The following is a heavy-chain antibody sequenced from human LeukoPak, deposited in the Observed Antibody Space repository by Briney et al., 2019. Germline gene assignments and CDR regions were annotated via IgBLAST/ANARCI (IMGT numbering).Heavy chain of an antibody. CDR1: GFTFSIYA. CDR3: AADILTGPGPDY. Sequence: SLRLSCAASGFTFSIYAMHWVRQAPGKGLEWVAVISYDGSNKYYADSVKGRFTISRDNSKNTLYLQMNSLRAEDTAVYYCAADILTGPGPDYWGQGTLVTVSS. V-gene: IGHV3-30*04. J-gene: IGHJ4*02. D-gene: IGHD3-9*01. CDR2: ISYDGSNK.